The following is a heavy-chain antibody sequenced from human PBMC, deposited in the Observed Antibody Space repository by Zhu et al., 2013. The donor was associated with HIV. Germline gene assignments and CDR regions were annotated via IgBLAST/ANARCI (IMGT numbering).Heavy chain of an antibody. V-gene: IGHV1-18*04. CDR1: GYTFSDHY. J-gene: IGHJ4*02. Sequence: QVQLVQPGSEMKKPGASVKVSCKTSGYTFSDHYLHWVRQAPGQGLEWMGWISAYDGDTKFAQKFQDRFTMTTDTPTTTAYMELRSLRSDDTVLYYCVRDGGYGGNYDYWGQGTLVTVSS. CDR3: VRDGGYGGNYDY. D-gene: IGHD4-17*01. CDR2: ISAYDGDT.